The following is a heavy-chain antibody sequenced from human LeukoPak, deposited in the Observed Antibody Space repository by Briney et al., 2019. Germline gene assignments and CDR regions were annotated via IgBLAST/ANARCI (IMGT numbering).Heavy chain of an antibody. D-gene: IGHD4-17*01. V-gene: IGHV1-46*01. CDR1: GYSFSSYY. Sequence: GASVKVSCKASGYSFSSYYMHWVRQPPGQGLEGMGIINPSGDSATYAQKFQGRVTMTRDTSTRTVYMELSSLRSDDTAVYYCARENDYGNNWFDPWGQGTLVTVSS. CDR3: ARENDYGNNWFDP. CDR2: INPSGDSA. J-gene: IGHJ5*02.